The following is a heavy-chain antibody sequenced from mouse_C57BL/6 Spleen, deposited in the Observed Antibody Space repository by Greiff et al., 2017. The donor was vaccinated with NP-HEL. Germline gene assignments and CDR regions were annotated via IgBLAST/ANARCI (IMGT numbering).Heavy chain of an antibody. CDR3: ARQKDSFHV. V-gene: IGHV5-6*02. Sequence: DVKLVESGGDLVKPGGSLKLSCAASGFTFSSYGMSWVRQTPDKRLEWVATISSGGSYTYYPDSVKGRFTISRDNAKNTLYLQMGSLKSEDTAMYYCARQKDSFHVWGTGTTVTVSS. CDR1: GFTFSSYG. J-gene: IGHJ1*03. CDR2: ISSGGSYT.